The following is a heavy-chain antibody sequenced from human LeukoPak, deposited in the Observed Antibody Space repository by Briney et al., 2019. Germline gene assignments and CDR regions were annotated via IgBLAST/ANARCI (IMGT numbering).Heavy chain of an antibody. V-gene: IGHV3-7*01. Sequence: GGSLRLSCAASGFNFSIYAMSWVRQAPGKGLEWVANIKDDGSGKYYVDSLKGRFTISRDNAKNSLYLQMNSLRAEDTAVYYCARVGYSSSWSPSDYWGQGALVTVSS. CDR1: GFNFSIYA. CDR2: IKDDGSGK. CDR3: ARVGYSSSWSPSDY. J-gene: IGHJ4*02. D-gene: IGHD6-13*01.